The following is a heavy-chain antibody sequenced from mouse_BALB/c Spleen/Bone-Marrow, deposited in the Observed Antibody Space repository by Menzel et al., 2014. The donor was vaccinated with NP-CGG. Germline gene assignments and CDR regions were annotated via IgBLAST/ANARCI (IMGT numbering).Heavy chain of an antibody. CDR1: GYAFTSYN. CDR3: AREVNRAIDD. V-gene: IGHV1S135*01. J-gene: IGHJ4*01. D-gene: IGHD2-1*01. CDR2: IDPYSGGT. Sequence: VHVKQSGPELVKPGASVKVSCKASGYAFTSYNMYWVKQSPGKSLEWIGYIDPYSGGTNYNQKFRGKATLTVDKSSNTAYIHPNSLTSEGSAVYFYAREVNRAIDDWGRGTSVSVSS.